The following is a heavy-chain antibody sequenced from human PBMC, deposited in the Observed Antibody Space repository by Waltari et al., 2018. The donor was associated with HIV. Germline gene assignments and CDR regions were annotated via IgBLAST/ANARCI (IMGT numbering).Heavy chain of an antibody. J-gene: IGHJ4*02. D-gene: IGHD6-13*01. CDR1: GYTYPSYG. CDR2: SSAYNGNT. CDR3: ARDIAAAGTGGIDY. Sequence: QVQLVQSGAEVKKPGASVKVSCKASGYTYPSYGISWVRQAPGQGLEWMGWSSAYNGNTNYAQKLQGRVTMTTDTSTSTAYMELRSLRSDDTAVYYCARDIAAAGTGGIDYWGQGTLVTVSS. V-gene: IGHV1-18*01.